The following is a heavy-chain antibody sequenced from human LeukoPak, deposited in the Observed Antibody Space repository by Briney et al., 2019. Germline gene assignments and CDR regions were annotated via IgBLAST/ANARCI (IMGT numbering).Heavy chain of an antibody. CDR2: ISPSGDRT. CDR3: ARDVGIAVAGTVDY. CDR1: GFTFGSYG. D-gene: IGHD6-19*01. V-gene: IGHV3-23*01. J-gene: IGHJ4*02. Sequence: SGGSLRLSCAASGFTFGSYGMSWVRQAPGKGLEWVSFISPSGDRTSNADPVEGRFTISRDNPRDTLYLQMNSLRAEDTAVYYCARDVGIAVAGTVDYWGQGTLVTVSS.